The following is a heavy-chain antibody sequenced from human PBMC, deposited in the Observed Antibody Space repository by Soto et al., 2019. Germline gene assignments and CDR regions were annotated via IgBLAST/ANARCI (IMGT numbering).Heavy chain of an antibody. CDR1: GGTFSSHT. J-gene: IGHJ5*02. D-gene: IGHD4-17*01. V-gene: IGHV1-69*02. CDR2: IIPILGIA. Sequence: SVKVSCKASGGTFSSHTISWVRQAPGQGLEWMGRIIPILGIANYAQKFQGRVTITRDTSASTAYMELSSLRSEDTAVYYCASSGDYVRGGFDPWGQGTLVTVSS. CDR3: ASSGDYVRGGFDP.